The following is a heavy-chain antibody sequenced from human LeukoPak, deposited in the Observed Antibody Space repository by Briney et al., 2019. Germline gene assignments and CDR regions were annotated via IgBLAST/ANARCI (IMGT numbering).Heavy chain of an antibody. J-gene: IGHJ3*02. D-gene: IGHD6-13*01. CDR2: ISYDGSNK. CDR3: AGLPGYSSSWYPVGIDI. CDR1: GFTFSSYA. Sequence: GGSLRLSCAASGFTFSSYAMHWVRQAPGKGLEWVAVISYDGSNKYYADSVKGRFTISRDNSKNTLYLQMNSLRAEDTAVYYCAGLPGYSSSWYPVGIDIWGQGTMVTVSS. V-gene: IGHV3-30*04.